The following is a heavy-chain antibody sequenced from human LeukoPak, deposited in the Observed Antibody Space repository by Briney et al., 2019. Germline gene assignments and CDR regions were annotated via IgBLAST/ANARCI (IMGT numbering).Heavy chain of an antibody. CDR3: ARDKYYGSGNYGKYNWFDP. CDR1: GGSISSSSYY. D-gene: IGHD3-10*01. V-gene: IGHV4-39*07. CDR2: IYYSGST. Sequence: SETLSLTCTVSGGSISSSSYYWGWIRQPPGKGLEWIGSIYYSGSTYYNPSLKSRVTISVDTSKNQFSLKLSSVTAADTAVYYCARDKYYGSGNYGKYNWFDPWGQGTLVTVSS. J-gene: IGHJ5*02.